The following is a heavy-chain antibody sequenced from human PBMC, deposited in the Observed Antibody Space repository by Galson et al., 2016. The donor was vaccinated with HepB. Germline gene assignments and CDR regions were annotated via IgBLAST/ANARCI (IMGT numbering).Heavy chain of an antibody. CDR3: AKDKRGHSSAWYWYYDD. CDR2: MSDSDDI. D-gene: IGHD6-13*01. CDR1: GFTFSGYA. V-gene: IGHV3-23*01. J-gene: IGHJ4*02. Sequence: ASGFTFSGYAMAWVRQAPGKGLEWVSGMSDSDDIYYAPSVKGRFTISRDNSKNTVYLQLSSLRAEDTAVYYCAKDKRGHSSAWYWYYDDWGQGTLVSVSS.